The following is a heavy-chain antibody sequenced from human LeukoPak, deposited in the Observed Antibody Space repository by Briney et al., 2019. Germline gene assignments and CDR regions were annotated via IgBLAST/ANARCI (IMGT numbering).Heavy chain of an antibody. CDR3: AREGDSSVYYDY. D-gene: IGHD3-22*01. CDR2: IHHSGST. CDR1: RGSFSGYY. Sequence: SETLSLTCAVYRGSFSGYYWSWIRQPPGKGLEWIGEIHHSGSTNHNPSLKSRVTISVDTSKNQFSLKLSSVTAADTAVYYCAREGDSSVYYDYWGQGTLVTVSS. J-gene: IGHJ4*02. V-gene: IGHV4-34*01.